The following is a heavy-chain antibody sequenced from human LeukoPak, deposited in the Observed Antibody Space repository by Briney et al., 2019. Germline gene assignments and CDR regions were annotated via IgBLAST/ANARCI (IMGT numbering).Heavy chain of an antibody. V-gene: IGHV3-48*02. J-gene: IGHJ3*02. CDR2: ISSSSSTI. Sequence: LECVSYISSSSSTIYYADSVKGRFSISRDNAKNSLYLQMNSLRDEDTAVYYCAREGRAFDIWGQGTMVTVSS. CDR3: AREGRAFDI.